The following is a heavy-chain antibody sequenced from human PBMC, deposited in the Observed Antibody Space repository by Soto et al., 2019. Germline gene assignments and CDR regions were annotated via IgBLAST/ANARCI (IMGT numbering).Heavy chain of an antibody. CDR2: IYYRGST. V-gene: IGHV4-31*03. Sequence: QVQLQESGPGLVKPSQTLSLTCTVSGGSISSGGYYWSWIRQHPGKGLEWIGYIYYRGSTYYNPSIKCRVTISVDTSKNQFSLALSSVSAADTAVYYCARSEDCSGGSCYSVGDWFDPWGQGTLVTVSS. D-gene: IGHD2-15*01. J-gene: IGHJ5*02. CDR1: GGSISSGGYY. CDR3: ARSEDCSGGSCYSVGDWFDP.